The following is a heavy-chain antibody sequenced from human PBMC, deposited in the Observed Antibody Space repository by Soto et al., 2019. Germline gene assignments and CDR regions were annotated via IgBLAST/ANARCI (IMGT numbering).Heavy chain of an antibody. J-gene: IGHJ4*02. Sequence: GGSLRLSCAASGFTFSNAWMNWVRQAPGKGLEWVGRIKSKTDGGTTDYAAPVKGRFTISRDDSKNTLYLQMNSLKTEDTAVYYCTTDVIMTTIFGVVTAPYFDYWGQGTLVTVSS. D-gene: IGHD3-3*01. CDR3: TTDVIMTTIFGVVTAPYFDY. V-gene: IGHV3-15*07. CDR1: GFTFSNAW. CDR2: IKSKTDGGTT.